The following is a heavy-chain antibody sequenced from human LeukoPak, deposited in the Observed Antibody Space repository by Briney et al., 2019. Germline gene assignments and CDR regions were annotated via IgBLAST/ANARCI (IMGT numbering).Heavy chain of an antibody. Sequence: QPGGSLRLSCAASGFTFSSYEMNWVRQAPGKGLEWVSYISSSGSTIYYADSVKGRFTISRDNAKNSLYLQMNSLRAEDTAVYYCAKDWGSSSWYSPFAFDIWGQGTMVTVSS. CDR3: AKDWGSSSWYSPFAFDI. CDR2: ISSSGSTI. CDR1: GFTFSSYE. J-gene: IGHJ3*02. V-gene: IGHV3-48*03. D-gene: IGHD6-13*01.